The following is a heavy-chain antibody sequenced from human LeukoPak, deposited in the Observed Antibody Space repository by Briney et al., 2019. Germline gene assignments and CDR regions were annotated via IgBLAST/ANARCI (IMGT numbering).Heavy chain of an antibody. CDR3: ARALWFGELYCFDY. V-gene: IGHV4-59*01. D-gene: IGHD3-10*01. CDR1: GGSISSYY. J-gene: IGHJ4*02. CDR2: IYYSGST. Sequence: KPSETLSLTCTVSGGSISSYYWSWIRQPPGKGLEWIGYIYYSGSTNYNPSLKSRVTISVDTSKNQFSLKLSSVTAADTAVYYCARALWFGELYCFDYWGQGTLVTVSS.